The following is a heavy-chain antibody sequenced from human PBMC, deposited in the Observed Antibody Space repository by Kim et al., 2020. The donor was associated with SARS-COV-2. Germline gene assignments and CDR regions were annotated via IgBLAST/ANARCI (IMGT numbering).Heavy chain of an antibody. CDR1: GFTFSSYA. CDR3: ATNRLWIQRMYYFDY. D-gene: IGHD5-18*01. J-gene: IGHJ4*02. CDR2: IYSGGSST. V-gene: IGHV3-23*03. Sequence: GGSLRLSCAASGFTFSSYAMSWVRQAPGKGLEWVSVIYSGGSSTYYADSVKGRFTISRDNSKNTLYLQMNSLRAEDTAVYYCATNRLWIQRMYYFDYWGQGTLVTVSS.